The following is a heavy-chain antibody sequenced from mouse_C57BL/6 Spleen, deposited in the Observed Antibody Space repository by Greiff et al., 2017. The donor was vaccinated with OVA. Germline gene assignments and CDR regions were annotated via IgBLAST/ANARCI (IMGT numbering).Heavy chain of an antibody. CDR1: GYSITSGYY. CDR2: ISYDGSN. V-gene: IGHV3-6*01. Sequence: EVKLVESGPGLVKPSQSLSLTCSVTGYSITSGYYWNWIRQFPGNKLEWMGYISYDGSNNYNPSLKNRISITRDTSKNQFFLKLNSVTTEDTATYYCARNWDGWYFDVWGTGTTVTVSS. CDR3: ARNWDGWYFDV. D-gene: IGHD4-1*01. J-gene: IGHJ1*03.